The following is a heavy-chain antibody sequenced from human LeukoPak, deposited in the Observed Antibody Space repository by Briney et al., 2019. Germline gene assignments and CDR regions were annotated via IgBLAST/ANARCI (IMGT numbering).Heavy chain of an antibody. CDR1: GGSMNSGSYY. J-gene: IGHJ4*02. CDR3: ARDGNAL. Sequence: PSETLSLTCTVSGGSMNSGSYYWSWIRQSAGKGLEWIGRIYSSGSTNYSPSLQSRVTISVDTSKNQFSLKLSSVTAADTAVYYCARDGNALWGQGTLVTVSS. CDR2: IYSSGST. V-gene: IGHV4-61*02. D-gene: IGHD1-1*01.